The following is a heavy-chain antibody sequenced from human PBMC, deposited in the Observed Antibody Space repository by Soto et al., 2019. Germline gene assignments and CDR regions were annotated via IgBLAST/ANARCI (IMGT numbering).Heavy chain of an antibody. J-gene: IGHJ4*02. V-gene: IGHV4-31*03. D-gene: IGHD3-10*01. CDR1: GGSISRGGYY. Sequence: PSETLSLTCTVSGGSISRGGYYWSWIRQNPGKGLEWIGYTYNSVSTYYNPSLKSRVTISVDKSKNHFSLNLKSVTAADTAVYYCAGGPYGSGNHHLNNWGQGVLVTVSS. CDR2: TYNSVST. CDR3: AGGPYGSGNHHLNN.